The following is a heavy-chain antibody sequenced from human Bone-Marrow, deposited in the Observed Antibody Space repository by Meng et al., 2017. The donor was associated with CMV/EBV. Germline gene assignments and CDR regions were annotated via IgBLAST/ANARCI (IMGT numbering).Heavy chain of an antibody. V-gene: IGHV3-48*01. CDR3: AKGVLRVGAVTFDY. D-gene: IGHD1-26*01. Sequence: GESLKIYCAASGFTFSSYSMNWVRQAPGKGLEWVSYISSSSSTIYYADSVKGRFTISRDNSKNTLYLQMNSLRAEDTAVYYCAKGVLRVGAVTFDYWGQGTLVTVSS. J-gene: IGHJ4*02. CDR2: ISSSSSTI. CDR1: GFTFSSYS.